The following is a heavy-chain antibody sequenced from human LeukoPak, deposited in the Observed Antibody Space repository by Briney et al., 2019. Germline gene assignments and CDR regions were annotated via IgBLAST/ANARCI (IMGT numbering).Heavy chain of an antibody. CDR2: ISSSGSTI. D-gene: IGHD6-19*01. V-gene: IGHV3-11*04. CDR1: GFTFSDYY. J-gene: IGHJ4*02. CDR3: ARDLVAGTERGAFDY. Sequence: GGSLRLSCAASGFTFSDYYMSWIRQAPGKGLEWVSYISSSGSTIYYADSVKGRFTISRDNAKNSLYLQMNSLRAEDTAVYYCARDLVAGTERGAFDYWGQGTLVTVSS.